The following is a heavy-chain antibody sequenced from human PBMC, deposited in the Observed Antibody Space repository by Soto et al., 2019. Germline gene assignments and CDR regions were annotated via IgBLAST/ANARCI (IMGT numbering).Heavy chain of an antibody. CDR3: AREGILEAPAGALDI. J-gene: IGHJ3*02. Sequence: SVKVSCKASGGTFSSYTISWVRQAPGQGLEWMGRIIPILGIANYAQKFQGRVTITADKSTSTAYMELSSLRSEDTAVYYCAREGILEAPAGALDIWGQGTMVTVSS. V-gene: IGHV1-69*04. CDR1: GGTFSSYT. CDR2: IIPILGIA. D-gene: IGHD3-3*01.